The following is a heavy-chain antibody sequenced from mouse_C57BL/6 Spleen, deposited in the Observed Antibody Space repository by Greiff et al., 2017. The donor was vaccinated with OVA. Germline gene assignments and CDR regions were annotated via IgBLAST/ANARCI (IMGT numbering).Heavy chain of an antibody. V-gene: IGHV1-26*01. J-gene: IGHJ2*01. D-gene: IGHD1-2*01. CDR1: GYTFTDYY. CDR3: ARGGGDYYGIDY. CDR2: INPNNGGT. Sequence: EVQLQQSGPELVKPGASVKISCKASGYTFTDYYMNWVKQSHGKSLEWIGDINPNNGGTNYNQKFKGKATLTVDKSSSTAYMELRSLTSEDSAVYYCARGGGDYYGIDYWGQGTTLTVSS.